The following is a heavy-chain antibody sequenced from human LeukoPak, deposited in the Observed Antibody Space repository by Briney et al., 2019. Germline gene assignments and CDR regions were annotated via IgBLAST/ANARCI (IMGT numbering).Heavy chain of an antibody. J-gene: IGHJ4*02. V-gene: IGHV4-34*01. CDR1: GGSFNNYY. CDR2: INHSGST. Sequence: NPSETLSLTCGVYGGSFNNYYWVSWIRQPPGKGLEWIGEINHSGSTNYNPSLKSRVTISVDTSKNQFSLKLSSVTAADTAVYYCARGLGYCSGGSCYLSPFDCWGQGTLVTVSS. D-gene: IGHD2-15*01. CDR3: ARGLGYCSGGSCYLSPFDC.